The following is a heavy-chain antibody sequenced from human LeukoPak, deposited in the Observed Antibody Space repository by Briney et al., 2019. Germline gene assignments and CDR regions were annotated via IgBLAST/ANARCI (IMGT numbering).Heavy chain of an antibody. J-gene: IGHJ6*03. CDR2: INAKTGNP. CDR3: ARSARPMVRGVMSYYYYMDV. V-gene: IGHV7-4-1*04. CDR1: GYTFTDYA. D-gene: IGHD3-10*01. Sequence: GASVKLSCKTSGYTFTDYAMNWVRQAPGQGLGWMGCINAKTGNPTYAQGFTGRFVFSLDTSVSMAYLWISSLKAEDTAVYYCARSARPMVRGVMSYYYYMDVWGKGTTVTVSS.